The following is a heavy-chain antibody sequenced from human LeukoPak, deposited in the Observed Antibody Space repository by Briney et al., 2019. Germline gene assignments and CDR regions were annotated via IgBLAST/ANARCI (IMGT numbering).Heavy chain of an antibody. V-gene: IGHV4-31*03. D-gene: IGHD2-21*02. Sequence: KPSQTLSLTCTVSGGSISSGGYYWSWIRQHPGKGLEWIGYIYYSGSTYYNPSLKSRVTISVDTSKNQFSLKLSSVTAADTAVYYCAREVVTAIRRNFDYWGQGTLVTVSS. CDR2: IYYSGST. CDR3: AREVVTAIRRNFDY. J-gene: IGHJ4*02. CDR1: GGSISSGGYY.